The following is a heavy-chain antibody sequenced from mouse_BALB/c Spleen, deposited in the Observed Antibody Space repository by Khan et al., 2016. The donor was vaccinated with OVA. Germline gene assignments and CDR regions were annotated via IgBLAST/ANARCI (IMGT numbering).Heavy chain of an antibody. J-gene: IGHJ4*01. V-gene: IGHV14-3*02. CDR3: ARDGYEFYAMDY. D-gene: IGHD2-2*01. CDR1: GFNIKDTY. Sequence: VRLQQSGAELVKPGASVKLSCTASGFNIKDTYMHWVKQRPEQGLEWIGRIDPANGNTKYDPKFQGKATITADTSSNTAYLQLSSLTSEDTAVYYCARDGYEFYAMDYWGQGTSVTVSS. CDR2: IDPANGNT.